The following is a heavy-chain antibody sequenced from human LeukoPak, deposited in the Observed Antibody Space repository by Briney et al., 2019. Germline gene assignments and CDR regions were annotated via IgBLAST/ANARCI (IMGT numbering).Heavy chain of an antibody. CDR2: ISSFDNSR. Sequence: GGSLRLSCAASGFSLSDYSIVWVRQAPGKGLEWVSSISSFDNSRYYAGSVKGRFTISRDNTRDSLYLQMNSLRAEDTAVYYCARHMERWQQFTRSLDYWGQGTLVTVSS. CDR3: ARHMERWQQFTRSLDY. J-gene: IGHJ4*02. V-gene: IGHV3-48*04. D-gene: IGHD5-24*01. CDR1: GFSLSDYS.